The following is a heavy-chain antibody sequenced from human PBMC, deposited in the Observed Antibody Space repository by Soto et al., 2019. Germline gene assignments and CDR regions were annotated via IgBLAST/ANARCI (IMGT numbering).Heavy chain of an antibody. CDR1: GGTFSSYT. Sequence: QVQLVQSGAEVKKPGSSVKVSCKASGGTFSSYTISWVRQAPGQGLEWMGRIIPILGIANYAQKFQGRVTITADKSTSTAYMELSSLRSEDTAVYYSARDPEPTRAGRDTTFDYWGQGTLVTVSS. D-gene: IGHD3-10*01. CDR3: ARDPEPTRAGRDTTFDY. V-gene: IGHV1-69*08. CDR2: IIPILGIA. J-gene: IGHJ4*02.